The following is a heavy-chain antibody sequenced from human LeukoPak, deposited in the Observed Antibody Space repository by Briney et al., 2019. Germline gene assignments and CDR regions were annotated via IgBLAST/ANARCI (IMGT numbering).Heavy chain of an antibody. CDR3: TTDGASYCGGDCYVY. CDR2: IKSKTDGGTT. CDR1: GFTFSNAW. Sequence: PGGSLRLSCAASGFTFSNAWMSWVRQAPGKGLEWVGRIKSKTDGGTTDYAAPVKGRFTISRDDSKNTLYLQMNSLKTEDTAVYYCTTDGASYCGGDCYVYWGQGTLVIVSS. J-gene: IGHJ4*02. V-gene: IGHV3-15*01. D-gene: IGHD2-21*01.